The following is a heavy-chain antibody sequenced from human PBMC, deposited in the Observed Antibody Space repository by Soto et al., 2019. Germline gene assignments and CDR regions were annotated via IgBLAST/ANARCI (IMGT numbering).Heavy chain of an antibody. Sequence: SETLSLTCSVSGGSVISDIYYWTWIRQHPGKGPEWIGHIYYSGSTYYNPSLKSRVTISLDMSKNQFSLKLTSVSAADTAVYYCARGYDYDSGGYLFDYWGQGTLVTVSS. CDR1: GGSVISDIYY. CDR2: IYYSGST. J-gene: IGHJ4*02. D-gene: IGHD3-22*01. CDR3: ARGYDYDSGGYLFDY. V-gene: IGHV4-31*03.